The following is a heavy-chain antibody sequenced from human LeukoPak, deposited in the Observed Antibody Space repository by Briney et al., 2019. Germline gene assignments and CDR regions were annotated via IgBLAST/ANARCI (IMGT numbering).Heavy chain of an antibody. CDR2: IYYSGST. CDR1: GGSMNSYY. D-gene: IGHD1-26*01. Sequence: SETLSLTCSVSGGSMNSYYWSWIRQSPGKGLEWIGYIYYSGSTNYNPSLKSRVTTSLDTSKNEFSLKLSSVTAADTAVYYCARVLVGGGAFDFWGQGTMVTVSS. V-gene: IGHV4-59*01. CDR3: ARVLVGGGAFDF. J-gene: IGHJ3*01.